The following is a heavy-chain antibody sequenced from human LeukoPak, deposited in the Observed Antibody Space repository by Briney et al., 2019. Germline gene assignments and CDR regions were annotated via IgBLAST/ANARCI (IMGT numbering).Heavy chain of an antibody. CDR1: GFTFRDYY. Sequence: NPGGSLRLSCAGSGFTFRDYYMSWIRQAPGKGLECISSISSSGSPIYYADSVKGRFTISRDNAKNSLYLQMNSLRAEDTAVYYCARGHGVPTPTDYWGQGTLVTVSS. D-gene: IGHD1-1*01. CDR2: ISSSGSPI. CDR3: ARGHGVPTPTDY. J-gene: IGHJ4*02. V-gene: IGHV3-11*04.